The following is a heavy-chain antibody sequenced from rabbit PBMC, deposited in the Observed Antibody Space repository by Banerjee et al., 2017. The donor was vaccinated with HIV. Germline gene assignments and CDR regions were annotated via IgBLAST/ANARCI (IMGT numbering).Heavy chain of an antibody. V-gene: IGHV1S43*01. CDR1: GFSFSSSYW. J-gene: IGHJ4*01. D-gene: IGHD6-1*01. CDR2: VYTSSGST. Sequence: QEQLEESGGDLVKPEGSLTLTCTASGFSFSSSYWICWVRQAPGKGLEWIACVYTSSGSTWYASWVNGRFTISRSTSLNTVDLKMTSLTAADTATYFCASLYAGYAGYGYATGVNLWGPGTLVHRL. CDR3: ASLYAGYAGYGYATGVNL.